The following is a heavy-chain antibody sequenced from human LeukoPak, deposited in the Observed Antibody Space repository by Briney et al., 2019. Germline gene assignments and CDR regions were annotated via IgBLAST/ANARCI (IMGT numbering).Heavy chain of an antibody. CDR1: GGSCSDYY. CDR3: ARGRARSKEGYH. Sequence: SETLSLTSAYSGGSCSDYYCSWIRQPPGKGLEWIGEIHPYGTFYYNSSLKSRLTISIDTSKSQFSLRLTSVTAADTAFYYCARGRARSKEGYHWGQGTLVTVSS. CDR2: IHPYGTF. V-gene: IGHV4-34*01. J-gene: IGHJ5*02.